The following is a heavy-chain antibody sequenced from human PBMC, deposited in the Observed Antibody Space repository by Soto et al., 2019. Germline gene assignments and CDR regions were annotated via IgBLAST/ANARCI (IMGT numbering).Heavy chain of an antibody. Sequence: GESLKISCKGSRYSFTSYWIGWVRQMPGKGLEWMGIIYPGDSDTRYSPSFQGQVTISADKSISTAYLQWSSLKASDTAMYYCARLPRSGLNPSIAAAFRGQGTLVTVSS. V-gene: IGHV5-51*01. J-gene: IGHJ4*02. D-gene: IGHD6-13*01. CDR3: ARLPRSGLNPSIAAAF. CDR2: IYPGDSDT. CDR1: RYSFTSYW.